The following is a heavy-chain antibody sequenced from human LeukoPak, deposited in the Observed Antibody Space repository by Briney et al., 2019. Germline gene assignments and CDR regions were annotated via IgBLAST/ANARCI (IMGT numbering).Heavy chain of an antibody. CDR3: AKEVGATPNRHDY. Sequence: GGSLRLSCAASGFTFSSYSMNWVRQAPGKGLEWVSYISSSSSTIYYGDSVKGRFTISRDNAKNTLYLQVNSLRAEDTAVYYCAKEVGATPNRHDYWGQGTLVTVSS. J-gene: IGHJ4*02. D-gene: IGHD1-26*01. CDR1: GFTFSSYS. CDR2: ISSSSSTI. V-gene: IGHV3-48*01.